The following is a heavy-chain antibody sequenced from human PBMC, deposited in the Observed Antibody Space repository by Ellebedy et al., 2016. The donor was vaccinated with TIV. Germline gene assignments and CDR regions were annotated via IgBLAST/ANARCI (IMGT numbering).Heavy chain of an antibody. V-gene: IGHV3-23*01. D-gene: IGHD2-15*01. Sequence: GESLKISCAASGFTFSSYAMSWVRQAPGKGLEWVSAISGSGGSTYYADSVKGRFTISRDNSKNTLYLQMNSLRAEDTAVYYCAKDRVVAARVDYYYGMDVWGQGTTVTVSS. J-gene: IGHJ6*02. CDR2: ISGSGGST. CDR1: GFTFSSYA. CDR3: AKDRVVAARVDYYYGMDV.